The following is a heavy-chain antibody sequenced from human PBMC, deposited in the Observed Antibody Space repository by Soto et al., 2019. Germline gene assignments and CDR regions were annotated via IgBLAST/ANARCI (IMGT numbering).Heavy chain of an antibody. Sequence: GGSLRLSCAASGVPFRNYWMHWVRQAPGKGLVWVSRVNSDGDTTYYADSVKGRFTISRDNAKNTLHLQMNSLGAEDTAVYYCARGIVVVPAAKDEYYYYYGMDVWGQGTTVTVSS. CDR2: VNSDGDTT. V-gene: IGHV3-74*01. CDR3: ARGIVVVPAAKDEYYYYYGMDV. CDR1: GVPFRNYW. D-gene: IGHD2-2*01. J-gene: IGHJ6*02.